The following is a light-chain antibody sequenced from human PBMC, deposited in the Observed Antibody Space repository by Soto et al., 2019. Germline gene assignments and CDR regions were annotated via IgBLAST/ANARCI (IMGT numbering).Light chain of an antibody. V-gene: IGKV1-5*03. J-gene: IGKJ1*01. CDR1: QTISSW. CDR3: QHYNSYSEA. Sequence: IQMTQSPSSLSASVGDRVTITCRASQTISSWLAWYQQKPGKAPKLLIYKASTLKSGVPSRFSGSGSGTEFTLTISSLPPDDFATYYCQHYNSYSEAFGQGTKV. CDR2: KAS.